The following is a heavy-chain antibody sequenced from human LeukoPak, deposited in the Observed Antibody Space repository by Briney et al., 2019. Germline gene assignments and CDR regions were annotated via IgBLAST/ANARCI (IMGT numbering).Heavy chain of an antibody. V-gene: IGHV3-23*01. J-gene: IGHJ6*02. CDR1: GFTFSSYA. D-gene: IGHD2-15*01. Sequence: PGGSLRLSCAASGFTFSSYAMSWVRQAPGKGLEWVSAISGSGGSTYYADSVKGRFTISRDNSKNTLYLQMNSLRAGDTAVYYCAKDQRSGGSCYYGPYYYYYGMDVWGQGTTVTVSS. CDR3: AKDQRSGGSCYYGPYYYYYGMDV. CDR2: ISGSGGST.